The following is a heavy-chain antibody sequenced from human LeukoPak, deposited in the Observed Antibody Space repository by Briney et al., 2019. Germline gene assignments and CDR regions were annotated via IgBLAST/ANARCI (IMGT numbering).Heavy chain of an antibody. V-gene: IGHV7-4-1*02. Sequence: ASVKVSCKASGYTFTSYAMNWVRQAPGQGLEWMGWINTNTGNPTYAQGFTGRSVFSLDTSVSTAYLQVSSLKAEDTAVYYCARDHQLPLQWYYYYYMDVWGKGTTVTVSS. J-gene: IGHJ6*03. D-gene: IGHD2-2*01. CDR1: GYTFTSYA. CDR3: ARDHQLPLQWYYYYYMDV. CDR2: INTNTGNP.